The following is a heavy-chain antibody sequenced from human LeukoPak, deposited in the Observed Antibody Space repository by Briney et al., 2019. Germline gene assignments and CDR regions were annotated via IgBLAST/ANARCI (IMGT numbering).Heavy chain of an antibody. Sequence: KPGGSLRLSCAASGFTFSSYSMSWVRKAPGKGLEWVSGISGSGGSTDYADSVKGRFTISRDNSKNTLYLQMISLRVEDTAVYYCAKDPGYEVVYCFDYWGQGTLVTVS. CDR2: ISGSGGST. CDR1: GFTFSSYS. D-gene: IGHD2-2*01. J-gene: IGHJ4*02. V-gene: IGHV3-23*01. CDR3: AKDPGYEVVYCFDY.